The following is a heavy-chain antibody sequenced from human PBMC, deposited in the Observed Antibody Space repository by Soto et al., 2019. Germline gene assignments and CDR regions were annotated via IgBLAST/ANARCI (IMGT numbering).Heavy chain of an antibody. D-gene: IGHD3-10*01. J-gene: IGHJ4*02. CDR2: ISSTGSTT. V-gene: IGHV3-48*02. CDR3: ARDARGFDY. CDR1: GFTFSSYN. Sequence: EVQLVESGGGSIQTGGSLRLSCAASGFTFSSYNMNWVRQAPGKGLEWISYISSTGSTTYYADSVKGRFTTSRDNAKNSLFLQMNSLRDEDAAVYYCARDARGFDYWVQGTLVTVSS.